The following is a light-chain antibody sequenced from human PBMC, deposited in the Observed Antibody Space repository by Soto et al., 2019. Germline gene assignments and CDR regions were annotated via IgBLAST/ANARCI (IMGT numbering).Light chain of an antibody. CDR2: GAS. V-gene: IGKV3-20*01. CDR3: QQYGTSPIT. J-gene: IGKJ5*01. Sequence: EIVMTQSPATLSVSPGERATLSCRASQTVTSNYLVWYQQRPGQAPRLLIYGASARATGIPDRFSGSGSGRDFTLTISRLEPADFAVYYCQQYGTSPITFCHLARLEIK. CDR1: QTVTSNY.